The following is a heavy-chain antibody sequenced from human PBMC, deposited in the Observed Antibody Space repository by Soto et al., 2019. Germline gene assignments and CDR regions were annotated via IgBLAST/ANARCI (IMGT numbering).Heavy chain of an antibody. V-gene: IGHV3-30*18. CDR1: GFTFSDYA. CDR2: ISHDGSNR. J-gene: IGHJ6*02. CDR3: AKGRHGSGTRWDMDV. D-gene: IGHD3-10*01. Sequence: QVQLVESGGGVVQPGRSLRLSCAGSGFTFSDYAMHWVRQAPGKGLEWAAVISHDGSNRYSADSVKGRITISRDNSKNTLFLQMNSLRAEDTAVYYCAKGRHGSGTRWDMDVWGQGPTVTVSS.